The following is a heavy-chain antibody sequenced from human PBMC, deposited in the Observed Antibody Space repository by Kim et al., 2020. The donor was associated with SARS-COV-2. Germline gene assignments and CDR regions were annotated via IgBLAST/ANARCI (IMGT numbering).Heavy chain of an antibody. J-gene: IGHJ3*02. CDR3: ARQRRYYYYVWGSYRLDAFDI. CDR1: GGSISSSSYY. Sequence: SETLSLTCTVSGGSISSSSYYWGWIRQPPGKGLEWIGSIYYSGSTYYNPSLKRRATISVDTSKNQFSLKLSSVTAADTAVYYCARQRRYYYYVWGSYRLDAFDIWGQGTMVTVSS. CDR2: IYYSGST. D-gene: IGHD3-16*02. V-gene: IGHV4-39*01.